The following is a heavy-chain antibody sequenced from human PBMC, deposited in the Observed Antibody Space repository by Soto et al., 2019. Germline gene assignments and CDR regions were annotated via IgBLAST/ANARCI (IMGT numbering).Heavy chain of an antibody. CDR3: AKPSKYCGSKCYSPAHDAFDI. Sequence: SETLSLTSAVSGASISTPNYYWGWRRQPPGQGLQWIGSFFYSGTTHYNPSLKSRVTIAVDTSKNQFSLKLSSVTAADTAIYYCAKPSKYCGSKCYSPAHDAFDIWGRGTTVT. CDR2: FFYSGTT. D-gene: IGHD2-21*01. J-gene: IGHJ3*02. CDR1: GASISTPNYY. V-gene: IGHV4-39*01.